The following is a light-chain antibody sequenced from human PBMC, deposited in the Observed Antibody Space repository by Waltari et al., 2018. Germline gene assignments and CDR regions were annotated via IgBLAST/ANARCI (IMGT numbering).Light chain of an antibody. CDR1: ASLNGW. CDR2: KAS. CDR3: QQYRSYPFT. Sequence: DIQMTQSPSTLSASVRDRVTLTCRASASLNGWLAWHQQKPGKAPKLLIYKASNLESGVPSRFSGSGSGTEFTLTIGSLQPDDFATYYCQQYRSYPFTFGQGTKLEIK. V-gene: IGKV1-5*03. J-gene: IGKJ2*01.